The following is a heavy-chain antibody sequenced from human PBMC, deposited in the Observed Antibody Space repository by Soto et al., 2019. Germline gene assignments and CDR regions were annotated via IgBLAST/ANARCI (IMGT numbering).Heavy chain of an antibody. Sequence: QVQLQESGPGLVKPSQTQSLTCTVSGGSISSGGYYWNWIRQHPGKGLEWIAYIYYTGTTYYNPSLKSRVTISIDRSNNQFSLMLSSVTAADTAVYYCARDLRLDPWGPGTLVTVSS. J-gene: IGHJ5*02. D-gene: IGHD2-21*02. CDR3: ARDLRLDP. CDR2: IYYTGTT. V-gene: IGHV4-31*03. CDR1: GGSISSGGYY.